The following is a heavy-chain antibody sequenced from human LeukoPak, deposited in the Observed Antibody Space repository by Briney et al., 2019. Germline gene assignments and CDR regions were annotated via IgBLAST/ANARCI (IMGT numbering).Heavy chain of an antibody. J-gene: IGHJ6*02. CDR3: ASGLRFPATRYYYYYGMDV. CDR2: ISYDGSNK. D-gene: IGHD5-12*01. Sequence: PGRSLRLSCAASGFTFSSYATHWVRQAPGKGLEWVAVISYDGSNKYYADSVKGRFTISRDNSKNTLYLQMNSLRAEDTAVYYCASGLRFPATRYYYYYGMDVWGQGTTVTVSS. CDR1: GFTFSSYA. V-gene: IGHV3-30-3*01.